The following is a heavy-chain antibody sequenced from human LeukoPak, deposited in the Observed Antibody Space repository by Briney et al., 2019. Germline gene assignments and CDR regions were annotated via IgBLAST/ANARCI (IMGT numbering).Heavy chain of an antibody. Sequence: PGGSLRLSCAASGFTFSDYYMSWIRQAPGKGLEWVSYISRGGTTIYYADSVKGRFTISRDNSKNMIYLEMTSLKAEDTAVYYCAKERNLEIAVAGTIFDYWGQGTLVTVSS. CDR1: GFTFSDYY. J-gene: IGHJ4*02. CDR3: AKERNLEIAVAGTIFDY. V-gene: IGHV3-11*04. CDR2: ISRGGTTI. D-gene: IGHD6-19*01.